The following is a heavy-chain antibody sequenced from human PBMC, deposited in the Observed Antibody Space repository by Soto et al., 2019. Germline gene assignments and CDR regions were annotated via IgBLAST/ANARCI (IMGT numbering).Heavy chain of an antibody. V-gene: IGHV1-69*13. J-gene: IGHJ4*02. CDR2: IIPIFGTP. D-gene: IGHD2-15*01. CDR1: GGSFSDYA. Sequence: LVKVSCKAFGGSFSDYAFSWVRQAPGQGLQWMGGIIPIFGTPNYAQKFQDRVAFTAHESTNTAYMELSRLTSEDTAVYYCARDRAPRGWSYLDLWGQGTQVTVSS. CDR3: ARDRAPRGWSYLDL.